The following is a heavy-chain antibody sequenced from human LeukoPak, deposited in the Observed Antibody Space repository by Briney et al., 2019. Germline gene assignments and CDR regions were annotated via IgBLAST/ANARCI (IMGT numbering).Heavy chain of an antibody. CDR3: AGPRDISPNDY. J-gene: IGHJ4*02. CDR2: IIPILGVA. D-gene: IGHD5-24*01. Sequence: GSSVKVSCKASGGTFSSYTFSWVRQAPGQGLEWMGRIIPILGVANYAHKFQGRVTITADKSTGTVYMELRSLRSEDTAVYYCAGPRDISPNDYWGQGTQVTVSS. V-gene: IGHV1-69*02. CDR1: GGTFSSYT.